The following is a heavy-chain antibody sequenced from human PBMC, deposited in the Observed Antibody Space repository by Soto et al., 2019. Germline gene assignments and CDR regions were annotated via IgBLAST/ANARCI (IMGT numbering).Heavy chain of an antibody. J-gene: IGHJ6*02. V-gene: IGHV4-34*01. CDR3: ARNTKYYDILTGYYMRYYYYGMDV. CDR1: GGSFSGYY. Sequence: PSETLSLTCAVYGGSFSGYYWSWIRQPPGKGLEWIGEINHSGSTNYNPSLKSRVTISVDTSKNQFSLKLSSVTAADTAVYYCARNTKYYDILTGYYMRYYYYGMDVWGQGTTVTVS. D-gene: IGHD3-9*01. CDR2: INHSGST.